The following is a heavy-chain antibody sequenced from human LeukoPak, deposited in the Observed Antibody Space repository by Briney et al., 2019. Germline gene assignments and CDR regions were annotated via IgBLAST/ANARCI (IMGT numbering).Heavy chain of an antibody. J-gene: IGHJ6*02. D-gene: IGHD6-19*01. CDR2: ITNNGTTI. CDR1: GFTFSSYA. CDR3: ARDQWLAYYYHGMDV. V-gene: IGHV3-48*03. Sequence: PGGSLRLSCAASGFTFSSYAMNWVRQAPGKGLEWVSYITNNGTTIYYADSVKGRFTISRDSAENSLYLQMNSLRAEDTAIYYCARDQWLAYYYHGMDVWGQGTTVTVSS.